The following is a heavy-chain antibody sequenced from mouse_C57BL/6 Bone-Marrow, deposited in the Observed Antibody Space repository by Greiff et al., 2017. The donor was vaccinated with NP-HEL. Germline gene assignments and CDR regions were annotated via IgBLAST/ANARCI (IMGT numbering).Heavy chain of an antibody. CDR2: INPSTGGT. CDR1: GYSFTGYY. CDR3: ASITTVVEGFAY. D-gene: IGHD1-1*01. V-gene: IGHV1-42*01. J-gene: IGHJ3*01. Sequence: EVHLVESGPELVKPGASVKISCKASGYSFTGYYMNWVKQSPEKSLEWIGEINPSTGGTTYNQKFKAKATLTVDKSSSTAYMQLKSLTSEDSAVYYCASITTVVEGFAYWGQGTLVTVSA.